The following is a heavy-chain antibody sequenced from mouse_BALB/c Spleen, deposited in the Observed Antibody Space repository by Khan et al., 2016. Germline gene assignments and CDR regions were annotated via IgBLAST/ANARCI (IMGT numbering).Heavy chain of an antibody. Sequence: EVQLQESGPGLVKPSQSLSLTCTVTGYSITSDYAWNWIRQFPGNQLEWMGYISYSGSTCYNPLLKSRTTITRDTSKNQFFLQLNSVTTEDTATYYCASLIYYYGSRFAYWGQGTLVTVSA. D-gene: IGHD1-1*01. CDR3: ASLIYYYGSRFAY. J-gene: IGHJ3*01. CDR1: GYSITSDYA. CDR2: ISYSGST. V-gene: IGHV3-2*02.